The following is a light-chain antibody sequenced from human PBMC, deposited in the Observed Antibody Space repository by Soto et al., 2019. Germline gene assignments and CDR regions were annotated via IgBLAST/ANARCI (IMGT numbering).Light chain of an antibody. CDR1: SSYVCGYND. CDR3: SSYTSSSTRLV. J-gene: IGLJ2*01. Sequence: QPASVSGSPGQSITISCTGTSSYVCGYNDVSWYQHHPDKAPKLMIYDVNNRPSGVSNRFSGSKSGNTASLTISGLQAEDEAAYYCSSYTSSSTRLVFGGGTKVTVL. CDR2: DVN. V-gene: IGLV2-14*03.